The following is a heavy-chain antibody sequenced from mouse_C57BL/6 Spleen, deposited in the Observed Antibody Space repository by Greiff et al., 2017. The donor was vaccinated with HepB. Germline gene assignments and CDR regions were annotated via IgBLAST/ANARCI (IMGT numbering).Heavy chain of an antibody. V-gene: IGHV3-6*01. CDR1: GYSITSGYY. Sequence: EVQLQQSGPGLVKPSQSLSLTCSVTGYSITSGYYWNWIRQFPGNKLEWMGYISYDGSNNYNPSLKNRISITRDTSKNQFFLKLNSMTTEDTATYYCARDYDRLGYWYFDVWGTGTTVTVSS. CDR2: ISYDGSN. D-gene: IGHD2-12*01. J-gene: IGHJ1*03. CDR3: ARDYDRLGYWYFDV.